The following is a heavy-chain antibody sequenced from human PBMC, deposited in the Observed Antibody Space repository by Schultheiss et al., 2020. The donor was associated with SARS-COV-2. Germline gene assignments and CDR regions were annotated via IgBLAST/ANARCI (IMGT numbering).Heavy chain of an antibody. CDR3: ARGPDSSGQGRAY. D-gene: IGHD6-19*01. CDR1: GFTFSNYA. CDR2: IKEDGSEK. J-gene: IGHJ4*02. V-gene: IGHV3-7*01. Sequence: GGSLRLSCAASGFTFSNYAMGWVRRPPGKGLEWVANIKEDGSEKYYVDSVKGRFTISRDNAKNSLYLQMNSLRAEDTAVYYCARGPDSSGQGRAYWGQGTLVTVSS.